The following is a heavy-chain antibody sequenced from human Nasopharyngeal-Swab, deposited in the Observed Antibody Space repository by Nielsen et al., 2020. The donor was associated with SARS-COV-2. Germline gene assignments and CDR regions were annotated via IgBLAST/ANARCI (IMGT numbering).Heavy chain of an antibody. D-gene: IGHD3-22*01. Sequence: SVKVSCKTSGGTFSSYTITWLRQAPGQGLEWMGGIIPISGTRNYAPKFQGRVTITADESTSTAYMELSSLRSEDTAVYYCARASRQYYDSGGYYFTYWGQGTLVTVSS. J-gene: IGHJ4*02. CDR2: IIPISGTR. CDR3: ARASRQYYDSGGYYFTY. V-gene: IGHV1-69*13. CDR1: GGTFSSYT.